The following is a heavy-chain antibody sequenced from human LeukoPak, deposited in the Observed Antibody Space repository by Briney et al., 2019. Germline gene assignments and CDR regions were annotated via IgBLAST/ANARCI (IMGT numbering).Heavy chain of an antibody. V-gene: IGHV5-10-1*04. D-gene: IGHD2-2*01. J-gene: IGHJ5*02. CDR1: GYSFTSYW. Sequence: GESLRISCKGSGYSFTSYWISWVRQMPGNGLEWMGRIDPSDSYTNYSPSFQGQVTISADKSISTAYLQWSSLKASDTAMYYCAKHRRYCSSTSCYLNWFDPWGQGTLVTVSS. CDR2: IDPSDSYT. CDR3: AKHRRYCSSTSCYLNWFDP.